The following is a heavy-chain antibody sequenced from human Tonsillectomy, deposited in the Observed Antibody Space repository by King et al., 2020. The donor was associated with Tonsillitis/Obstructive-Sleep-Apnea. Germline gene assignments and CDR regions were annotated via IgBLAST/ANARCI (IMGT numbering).Heavy chain of an antibody. V-gene: IGHV4-34*01. CDR3: ARPTYCSATICSDAFDM. J-gene: IGHJ3*02. CDR1: GGSFSGYY. Sequence: VQLQQWGAGLLKPSEPLSLTCAVYGGSFSGYYWSWIRQPPGKGLEWLGEISHIGSTNYNPSLKSRVTISVDTSKNQFSLKLTSVTAADTAVYYCARPTYCSATICSDAFDMWGQGTMVTVFS. CDR2: ISHIGST. D-gene: IGHD2-2*01.